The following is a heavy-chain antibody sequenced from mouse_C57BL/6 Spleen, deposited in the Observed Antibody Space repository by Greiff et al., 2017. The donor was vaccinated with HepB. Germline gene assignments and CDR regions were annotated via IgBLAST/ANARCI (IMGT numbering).Heavy chain of an antibody. D-gene: IGHD1-1*01. V-gene: IGHV1-64*01. Sequence: QVQLQQPGAELVKPGASVKLSCKASGYTFTSYWMHWVKQRPGQGLEWIGMIHPNSGSTNYNEKFKSKAILTVDKSSSTAYMELCSLTSEDSAVYYCARAFRGSYAMDYWGQGTPVTVSS. J-gene: IGHJ4*01. CDR2: IHPNSGST. CDR3: ARAFRGSYAMDY. CDR1: GYTFTSYW.